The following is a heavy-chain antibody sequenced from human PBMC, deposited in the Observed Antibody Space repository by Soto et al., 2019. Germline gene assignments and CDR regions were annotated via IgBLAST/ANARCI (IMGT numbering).Heavy chain of an antibody. CDR1: GGTFSSYA. J-gene: IGHJ6*02. V-gene: IGHV1-69*01. Sequence: QVQLVQSGAEVKKPGSSVKVSCKASGGTFSSYAISWVRQAPGQGLARMGGIIPIFGTANYAQKFQRRVTITADESTSTAYMELSSLRAEDTAVYYCAVVLPAANLIYSGLDVWGQGTTVTVSS. D-gene: IGHD2-2*01. CDR2: IIPIFGTA. CDR3: AVVLPAANLIYSGLDV.